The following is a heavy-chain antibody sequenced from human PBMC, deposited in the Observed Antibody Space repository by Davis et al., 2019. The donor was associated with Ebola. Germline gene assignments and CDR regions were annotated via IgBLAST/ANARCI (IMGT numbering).Heavy chain of an antibody. J-gene: IGHJ5*02. CDR3: ARRVRVVSDDYDFWSAHPWFDP. V-gene: IGHV4-59*08. D-gene: IGHD3-3*01. CDR2: IYYSGST. Sequence: SETLSLTCTVSGGSISSYYWSWIRQPPGKGLEWIGYIYYSGSTYYNPSLKSRVTISVDTSKNQFSLKLSSVTAADTAVYYCARRVRVVSDDYDFWSAHPWFDPWGQGTLVTVSS. CDR1: GGSISSYY.